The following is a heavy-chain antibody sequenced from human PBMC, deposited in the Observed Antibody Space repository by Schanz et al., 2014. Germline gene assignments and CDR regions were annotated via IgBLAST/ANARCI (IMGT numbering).Heavy chain of an antibody. CDR3: AREPLSGYNWFDP. D-gene: IGHD6-25*01. Sequence: QVQLQESGPGLVKPSQTLSLTCIVSGGSISSGTYYWSWLRQPAGKGLEWIGRIYTSGSTNYNPSLKSRVPISLDTSKNQSSLKLTSVTAADTAVYYCAREPLSGYNWFDPWGQGTLVTVSS. CDR1: GGSISSGTYY. CDR2: IYTSGST. J-gene: IGHJ5*02. V-gene: IGHV4-61*02.